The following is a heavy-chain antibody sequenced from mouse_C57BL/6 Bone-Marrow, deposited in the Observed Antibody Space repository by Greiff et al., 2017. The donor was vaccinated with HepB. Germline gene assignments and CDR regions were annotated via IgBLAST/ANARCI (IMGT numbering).Heavy chain of an antibody. Sequence: QVQLKQSGAELVKPGASVKISCKASGYAFSSYWMNWVKQRPGKGLEWIGQIYPGDGDTNYNGKFKGKATLTADKSSSTAYMQLSSLTSEDSAVYFCARPIYYGSSDHYAMDYWGQGTSVTVSS. V-gene: IGHV1-80*01. CDR2: IYPGDGDT. CDR1: GYAFSSYW. J-gene: IGHJ4*01. CDR3: ARPIYYGSSDHYAMDY. D-gene: IGHD1-1*01.